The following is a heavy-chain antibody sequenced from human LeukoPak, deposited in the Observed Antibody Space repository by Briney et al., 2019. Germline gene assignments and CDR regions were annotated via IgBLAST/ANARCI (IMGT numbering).Heavy chain of an antibody. CDR3: ARFGEYYYGSGGFDP. CDR2: IYYSGST. J-gene: IGHJ5*02. CDR1: GVSISSSSYY. D-gene: IGHD3-10*01. V-gene: IGHV4-39*01. Sequence: SETLSLTCTVSGVSISSSSYYWGWIRQPPGKGLEWIGSIYYSGSTYYNPSLKSRVTISVDTSKNQFSLKLSSVTAADTAVYYCARFGEYYYGSGGFDPWGQGTLVTVSS.